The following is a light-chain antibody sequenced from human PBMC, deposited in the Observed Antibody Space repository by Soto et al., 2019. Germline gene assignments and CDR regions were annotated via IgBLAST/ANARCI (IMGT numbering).Light chain of an antibody. J-gene: IGKJ5*01. CDR2: KAS. V-gene: IGKV1-5*03. CDR1: QTISSW. Sequence: DIQMTQSPSTLSASFGDRVTITCRASQTISSWLAWYQQKPGKAPKLLIYKASSLKSGVPSRFSGSGSGTEFTLTISSLQPDDFAVFYCQQYNQSPITFGQGTRVEIK. CDR3: QQYNQSPIT.